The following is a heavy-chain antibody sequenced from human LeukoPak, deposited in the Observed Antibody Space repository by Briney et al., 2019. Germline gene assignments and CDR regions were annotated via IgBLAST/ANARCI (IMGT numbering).Heavy chain of an antibody. CDR3: VKDPRDTYGTNWFVS. V-gene: IGHV3-23*01. Sequence: GGSLRLSCVASGFSLGNYAMSWVRQAPGKGLQWVSQISGTGGATWYAGFARDRFTISRDNSKKTLYLQMSGLRVEDTAMYYCVKDPRDTYGTNWFVSWGQGTLLIVSS. D-gene: IGHD2-21*01. CDR1: GFSLGNYA. CDR2: ISGTGGAT. J-gene: IGHJ5*01.